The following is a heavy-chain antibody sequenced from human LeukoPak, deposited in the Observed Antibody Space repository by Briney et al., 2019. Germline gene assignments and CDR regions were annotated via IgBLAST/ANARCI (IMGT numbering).Heavy chain of an antibody. Sequence: GGSLRLSCVGSGFTFSNYAMSWVRQAPGKGLEWVSVISGSGGTTYYADSVKGRFTISRDNSKNTLYLQMNSLRVEDTAVYYCARGGLDKGLLWGQGTLVTVSS. V-gene: IGHV3-23*01. CDR2: ISGSGGTT. J-gene: IGHJ4*02. D-gene: IGHD2-21*01. CDR3: ARGGLDKGLL. CDR1: GFTFSNYA.